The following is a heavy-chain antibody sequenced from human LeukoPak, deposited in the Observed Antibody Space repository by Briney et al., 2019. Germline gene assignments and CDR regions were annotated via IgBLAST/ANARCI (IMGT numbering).Heavy chain of an antibody. CDR3: ARAGGWNYVTEYYYMDV. CDR1: GGTFSSYA. Sequence: SVKVSCKASGGTFSSYAISWVRQAPGQGLEWMGGIIPIFGTANYAQKFQGRVTITTDESTSTAYMELSSLRSEDTAVYYCARAGGWNYVTEYYYMDVWDKGTTVTVSS. V-gene: IGHV1-69*05. CDR2: IIPIFGTA. D-gene: IGHD1-7*01. J-gene: IGHJ6*03.